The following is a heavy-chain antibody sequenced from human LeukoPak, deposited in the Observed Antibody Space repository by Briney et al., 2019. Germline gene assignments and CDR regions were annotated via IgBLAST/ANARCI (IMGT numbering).Heavy chain of an antibody. V-gene: IGHV4-34*01. J-gene: IGHJ1*01. CDR3: ARYLDYGGNSRVFQH. D-gene: IGHD4-23*01. CDR1: GGSFSNYY. CDR2: INHGGST. Sequence: SETLSLTCAVYGGSFSNYYWSWIRQPPGKGLEWIGEINHGGSTNYNPSLKSRVTISIDTSKNQFSLKLSSVTAADTAFYYCARYLDYGGNSRVFQHWGQGTLVTVSS.